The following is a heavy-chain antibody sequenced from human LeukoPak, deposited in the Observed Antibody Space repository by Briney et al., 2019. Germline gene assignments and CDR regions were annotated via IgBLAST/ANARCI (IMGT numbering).Heavy chain of an antibody. CDR3: ARSAYSSGWFDY. J-gene: IGHJ4*02. CDR2: ISSSSSYI. V-gene: IGHV3-21*01. CDR1: GFTFSSYS. D-gene: IGHD6-19*01. Sequence: GGSLRLSCAASGFTFSSYSMNWVRQAPGKGLEWVSSISSSSSYIYYADSVKGRFTISRDNAKNSLYLQMNSLRAEDTAVYYCARSAYSSGWFDYWGQGTLVTVSS.